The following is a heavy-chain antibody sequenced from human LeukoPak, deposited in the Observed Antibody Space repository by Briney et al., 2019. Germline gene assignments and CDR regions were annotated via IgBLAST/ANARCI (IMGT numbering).Heavy chain of an antibody. D-gene: IGHD3-10*01. CDR1: GYTFSRYG. J-gene: IGHJ5*02. V-gene: IGHV1-18*01. CDR2: ISAYNGNT. CDR3: ARDGHTMVRGVITGLDP. Sequence: ASAKVSCKPSGYTFSRYGISCVPDPPQRGLGWMGWISAYNGNTNYAQKLQGRVTMTTDTSTSTAYMELRSLRSDDTAVYYCARDGHTMVRGVITGLDPWGQGTLITVSS.